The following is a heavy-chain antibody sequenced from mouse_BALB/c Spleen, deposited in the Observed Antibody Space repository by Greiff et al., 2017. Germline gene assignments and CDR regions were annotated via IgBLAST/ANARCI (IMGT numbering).Heavy chain of an antibody. Sequence: EVQVVESGGGLVKPGGSLKLSCAASGFTFSSYAMSWVRQSPEKRLEWVAEISSGGSYTYYPDTVTGRFTISRDNAKNTLYLEMSSLRSEDTAMYYCARYDYDGEDYAMDYGGQGTSVTVSS. CDR2: ISSGGSYT. CDR3: ARYDYDGEDYAMDY. J-gene: IGHJ4*01. V-gene: IGHV5-9-4*01. CDR1: GFTFSSYA. D-gene: IGHD2-4*01.